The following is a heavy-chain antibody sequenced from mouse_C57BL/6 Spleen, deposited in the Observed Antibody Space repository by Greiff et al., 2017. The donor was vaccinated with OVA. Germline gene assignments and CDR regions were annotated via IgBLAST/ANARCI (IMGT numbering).Heavy chain of an antibody. Sequence: EVMLVESGGGLVQPGGSMKLSCAASGFTFSDAWMDWVRQSPEKGLEWVAEIRNKANNHATYYAESVKGRFTISRDDSKSSVYLQMNSLRAEDTGIYYCSYYSNYNWYFDVWGTGTTVTVSS. J-gene: IGHJ1*03. V-gene: IGHV6-6*01. CDR3: SYYSNYNWYFDV. CDR1: GFTFSDAW. D-gene: IGHD2-5*01. CDR2: IRNKANNHAT.